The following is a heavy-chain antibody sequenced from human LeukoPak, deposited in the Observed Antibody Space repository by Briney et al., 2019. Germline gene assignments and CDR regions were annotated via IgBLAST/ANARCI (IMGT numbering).Heavy chain of an antibody. CDR2: IKSKTDGGTT. V-gene: IGHV3-15*01. CDR1: GFTFTNAW. CDR3: TTGPYGDFYFDC. D-gene: IGHD4-17*01. Sequence: PGESLRLSCAASGFTFTNAWMIWVRQAPGKGLEWVGRIKSKTDGGTTDFAAPVKGRFTISRDDSKNTLYLQMNSLKTEDTAVYYCTTGPYGDFYFDCWGQGTLVNVSS. J-gene: IGHJ4*02.